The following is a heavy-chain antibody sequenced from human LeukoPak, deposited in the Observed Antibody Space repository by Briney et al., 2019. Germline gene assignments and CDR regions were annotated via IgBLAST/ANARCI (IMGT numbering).Heavy chain of an antibody. CDR2: IIPIFGTA. J-gene: IGHJ4*02. CDR1: GGTFSSYA. Sequence: GASVKVSCKASGGTFSSYAISWVRQAPGQGLEWMGGIIPIFGTANYAQKFQGRVTITADESTSTAYMELSSLRSEDTAVYYCVRDQSSSWSSSGWYYFDYWGQGTLVTVSS. CDR3: VRDQSSSWSSSGWYYFDY. V-gene: IGHV1-69*13. D-gene: IGHD6-13*01.